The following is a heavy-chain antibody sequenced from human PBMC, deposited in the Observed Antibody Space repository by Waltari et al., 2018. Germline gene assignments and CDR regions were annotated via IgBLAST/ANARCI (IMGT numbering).Heavy chain of an antibody. D-gene: IGHD3-3*01. V-gene: IGHV3-23*04. J-gene: IGHJ4*02. CDR3: AKALDATIFGVPDY. CDR1: GFTFRNYA. CDR2: ISGSGGST. Sequence: EVQLVESGGGLVQPGGSLRLSCAASGFTFRNYAMTWVRQAPGKGLEWVSGISGSGGSTYYADSGKGRFTISRDNSKNTLYLHMNSLRAEDTAVYYCAKALDATIFGVPDYWGQGTLVTVSS.